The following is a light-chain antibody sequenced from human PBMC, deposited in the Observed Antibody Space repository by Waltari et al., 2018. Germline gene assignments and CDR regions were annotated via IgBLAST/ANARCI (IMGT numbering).Light chain of an antibody. J-gene: IGKJ4*01. CDR3: QQYGRSPLT. CDR2: GAS. V-gene: IGKV3-20*01. CDR1: QSISSSY. Sequence: EMVLTQSPVTLSLSPGERAILSCRASQSISSSYLTWFQQKPGQAPRLLIYGASTRATGTPDRFSGAGSGTNFTLTISRLEPEDFAVYYCQQYGRSPLTFGGGTKVEIK.